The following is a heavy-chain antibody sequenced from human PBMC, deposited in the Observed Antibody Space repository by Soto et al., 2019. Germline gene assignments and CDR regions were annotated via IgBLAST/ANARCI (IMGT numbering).Heavy chain of an antibody. D-gene: IGHD6-13*01. V-gene: IGHV1-18*01. CDR3: AREVEAAGGEYDY. CDR2: SSGYTGNT. J-gene: IGHJ4*02. CDR1: GYSFTSYG. Sequence: QVQLVQSGAEVKKAGASVKVSCKASGYSFTSYGISWVRQAPGQGLEWVGWSSGYTGNTNYAQKVQGRVTMITDISTSTAYLELRSLGSYYTAVYYCAREVEAAGGEYDYWGQGTLVTVSS.